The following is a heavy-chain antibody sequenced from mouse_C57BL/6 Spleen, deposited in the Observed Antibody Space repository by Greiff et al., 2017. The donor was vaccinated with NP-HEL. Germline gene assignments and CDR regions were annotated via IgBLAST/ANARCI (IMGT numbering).Heavy chain of an antibody. J-gene: IGHJ3*01. V-gene: IGHV1-53*01. D-gene: IGHD2-1*01. CDR3: ARESLDYGNPFAY. CDR1: GYTFTSYW. Sequence: QVQLQQPGTVLVKPGASVKLSCKASGYTFTSYWMHWVKQRPGQGLEWIGIINPSNGGTNYTEKFKSKATLTVDKSSSTAYMQLSSLTSEDSAVYYCARESLDYGNPFAYWGQGTLVTVSA. CDR2: INPSNGGT.